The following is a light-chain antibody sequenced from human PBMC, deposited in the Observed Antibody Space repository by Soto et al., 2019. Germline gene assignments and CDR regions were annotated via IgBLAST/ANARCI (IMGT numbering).Light chain of an antibody. CDR3: QQYNNWPPYT. CDR2: GAS. V-gene: IGKV3-15*01. CDR1: RSVSSN. J-gene: IGKJ2*01. Sequence: EIVMTQSPATLSVSPGERATLSCRASRSVSSNLAWYQQKPGQAPRLLMYGASTRATGIPARFSGSGSGTEFTHTISSLQSEDFAVYYGQQYNNWPPYTFGQGTKLEIK.